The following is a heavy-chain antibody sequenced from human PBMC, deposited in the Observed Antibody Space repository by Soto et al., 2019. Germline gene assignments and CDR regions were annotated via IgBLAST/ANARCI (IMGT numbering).Heavy chain of an antibody. CDR3: ARDLDGSGSYYTDY. J-gene: IGHJ4*02. V-gene: IGHV1-18*01. CDR1: GYMFINYG. CDR2: ISAHNGNT. D-gene: IGHD3-10*01. Sequence: ASGKVSCKASGYMFINYGINWVRQAPGQGLEWMGWISAHNGNTNYAQNLQGRVTMTTDTSTSPAYMEMRSLRSDDTAVYYCARDLDGSGSYYTDYWGLGTLVTVSS.